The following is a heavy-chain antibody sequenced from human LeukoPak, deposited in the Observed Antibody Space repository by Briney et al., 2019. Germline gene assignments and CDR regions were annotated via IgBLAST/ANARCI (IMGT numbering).Heavy chain of an antibody. CDR1: TFAFSNYA. V-gene: IGHV3-23*01. CDR2: ILGGGGGT. D-gene: IGHD3-22*01. CDR3: GMASDTSGYYFFRLDY. Sequence: GGSLKLSCGVSTFAFSNYAFSWARRAPGKGLEWVSTILGGGGGTYYADSVKGRFTISRDSSSNKIILQMTNRRADDTAVYYCGMASDTSGYYFFRLDYWGQGTQVTVSS. J-gene: IGHJ4*02.